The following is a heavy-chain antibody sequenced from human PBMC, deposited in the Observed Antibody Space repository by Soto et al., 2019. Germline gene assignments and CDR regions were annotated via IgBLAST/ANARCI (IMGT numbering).Heavy chain of an antibody. CDR2: ISAYIGNT. Sequence: QVQLVQSGAEVKKPGASVKVSCKASGYTFTSYGITWVRQAPGQGLEWMGWISAYIGNTNYARKLQGRVTMTTDTSTSTAYMELRSLRSDDTAVYYCARDRPITMVRGVMVYYGMDVWGQGTTVTVSS. CDR1: GYTFTSYG. J-gene: IGHJ6*02. D-gene: IGHD3-10*01. V-gene: IGHV1-18*01. CDR3: ARDRPITMVRGVMVYYGMDV.